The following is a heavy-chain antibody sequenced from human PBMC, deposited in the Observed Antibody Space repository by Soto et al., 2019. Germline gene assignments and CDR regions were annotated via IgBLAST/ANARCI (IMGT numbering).Heavy chain of an antibody. CDR3: ARDFGVDVSSIAARFDY. D-gene: IGHD6-6*01. CDR1: GFTFSSYW. J-gene: IGHJ4*02. CDR2: IKQDGSEK. V-gene: IGHV3-7*01. Sequence: GGSLRLSCAASGFTFSSYWMSWVRQAPGKGLEWVANIKQDGSEKYYVDSVKGRFTISRDNARNSLYLQMNSLRAEDTAVYYCARDFGVDVSSIAARFDYWGQGTLVTVSS.